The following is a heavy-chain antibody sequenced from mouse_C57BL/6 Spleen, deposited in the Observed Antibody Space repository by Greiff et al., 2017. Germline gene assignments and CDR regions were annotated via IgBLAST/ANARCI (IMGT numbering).Heavy chain of an antibody. J-gene: IGHJ4*01. CDR1: GYTFTSYW. V-gene: IGHV1-64*01. Sequence: QVQLQQPGAELVKPGASVKLSCKASGYTFTSYWMHWVKQRPGQGLEWIGMIHPNSGSTNYNEKFKGKATLTVEKSSSTAYMQLSSLTSEDSAVYYCARSRFGDYLAMDYWGQGTSVTVSS. D-gene: IGHD2-4*01. CDR3: ARSRFGDYLAMDY. CDR2: IHPNSGST.